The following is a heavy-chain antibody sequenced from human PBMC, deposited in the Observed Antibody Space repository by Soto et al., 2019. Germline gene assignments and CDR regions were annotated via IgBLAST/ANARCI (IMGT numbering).Heavy chain of an antibody. J-gene: IGHJ6*02. D-gene: IGHD1-26*01. CDR3: VIEIGGGNYYFTGMDV. Sequence: GGSLRLSCLASGFTFSSYAMHWVRQAPGKGLECVSGINSNGGNTYYADSVKDRFTISRDNSKNTLYLQMNSLRAEATAVYFSVIEIGGGNYYFTGMDVWGRGTAVTVSS. CDR2: INSNGGNT. V-gene: IGHV3-64D*06. CDR1: GFTFSSYA.